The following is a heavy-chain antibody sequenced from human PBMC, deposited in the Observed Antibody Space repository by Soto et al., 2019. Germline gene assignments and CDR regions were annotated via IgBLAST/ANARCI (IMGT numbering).Heavy chain of an antibody. CDR3: ARCQLNIAAAGPRDYYYGMDV. CDR2: INPNSAGT. D-gene: IGHD6-13*01. J-gene: IGHJ6*02. V-gene: IGHV1-2*02. CDR1: GYSFTSYY. Sequence: ASVKVSCKASGYSFTSYYMHWVRQAPGQGPEWMGVINPNSAGTNYAQKFQGRVAMTRDTSISTAYMELSRLRSDDTAVYYCARCQLNIAAAGPRDYYYGMDVWGQGTTVTVSS.